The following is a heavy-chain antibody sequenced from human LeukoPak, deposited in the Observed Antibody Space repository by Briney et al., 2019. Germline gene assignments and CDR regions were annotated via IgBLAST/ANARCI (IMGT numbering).Heavy chain of an antibody. V-gene: IGHV1-8*03. J-gene: IGHJ5*02. D-gene: IGHD2-15*01. CDR1: GYTFTAYD. Sequence: ASVKVSCKASGYTFTAYDINWVRQATGQGLEWMGWMNPNSGNTGYAQKFQGRVTITRNTFISTAYMELSSLRSEDTAVYYCARGGKNCSAGSCYRWFDPWGQGTLVTVSS. CDR2: MNPNSGNT. CDR3: ARGGKNCSAGSCYRWFDP.